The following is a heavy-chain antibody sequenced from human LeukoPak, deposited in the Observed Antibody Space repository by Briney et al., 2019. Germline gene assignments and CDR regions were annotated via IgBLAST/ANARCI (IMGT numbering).Heavy chain of an antibody. V-gene: IGHV4-39*01. Sequence: PGGSLRLSCAASGFTFSSYAMSWVRQPPGKGLEWIGSIYYSGSTYYNPSLKSRVTISVDTSKNQFSLKLSSVTAADTAVYYCARRGIAVAGTIYWGQGTLVTVSS. CDR3: ARRGIAVAGTIY. D-gene: IGHD6-19*01. CDR2: IYYSGST. CDR1: GFTFSSYA. J-gene: IGHJ4*02.